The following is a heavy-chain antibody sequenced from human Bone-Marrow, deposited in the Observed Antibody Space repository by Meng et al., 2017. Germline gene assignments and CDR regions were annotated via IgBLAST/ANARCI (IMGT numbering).Heavy chain of an antibody. Sequence: QVQLVQSGAGVKKPGASVKASCKASGYTVTSYDINWVRPATGQGLEWMGWMNPNSGNTGYAQKFQGRVTMTRNTSISTAYMELSSLRSEDTAVYYCARRRIQSTNWFDPWGQGTLVTVSS. V-gene: IGHV1-8*01. J-gene: IGHJ5*02. CDR2: MNPNSGNT. CDR3: ARRRIQSTNWFDP. CDR1: GYTVTSYD. D-gene: IGHD5-18*01.